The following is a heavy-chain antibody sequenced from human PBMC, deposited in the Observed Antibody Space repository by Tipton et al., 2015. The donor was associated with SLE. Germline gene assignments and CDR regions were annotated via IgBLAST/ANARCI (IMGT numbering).Heavy chain of an antibody. V-gene: IGHV4-31*03. CDR1: GGSISSDDYY. D-gene: IGHD3-22*01. J-gene: IGHJ6*02. CDR2: MSYSGST. CDR3: ARYPYDSNGNHYYYYFGMDA. Sequence: TLSLTCTVSGGSISSDDYYWTWIRQHPGKGLEWIGHMSYSGSTYYNPSLKSRITISVDTSKNHFSLKLSSVTAADTAVYYCARYPYDSNGNHYYYYFGMDAWGQGTSVTVSS.